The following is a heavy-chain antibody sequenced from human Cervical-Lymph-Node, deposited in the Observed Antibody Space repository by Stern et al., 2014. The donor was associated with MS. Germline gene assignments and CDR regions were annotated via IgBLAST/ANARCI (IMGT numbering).Heavy chain of an antibody. J-gene: IGHJ6*02. CDR3: TRVRQSGSYYYHFGMDV. D-gene: IGHD1-26*01. CDR1: GFTFGDYD. CDR2: IRAKPYAGQT. Sequence: EVQLVESGGGLVKPGRSLRLSCTTSGFTFGDYDLSWVRQAPGKGLEWVGFIRAKPYAGQTEDAASVKGRFTISRDNSGGIAYLQMYSLKTEDTAVYFCTRVRQSGSYYYHFGMDVWGQGTTVTVSS. V-gene: IGHV3-49*04.